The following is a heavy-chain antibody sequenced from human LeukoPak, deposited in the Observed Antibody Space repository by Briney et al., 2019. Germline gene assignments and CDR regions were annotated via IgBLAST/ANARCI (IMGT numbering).Heavy chain of an antibody. Sequence: GGSLRLSCAASGFIFSSYVMNWVRQAPGKGLEWVSAINGSGIGSFHADSVKGRFTISRDNSKNTLYLQMNSLTAEDTAVYYCAKGTPHYYYVSGYPNKRGQGTLVTVSS. CDR2: INGSGIGS. V-gene: IGHV3-23*01. D-gene: IGHD3-22*01. CDR1: GFIFSSYV. J-gene: IGHJ4*02. CDR3: AKGTPHYYYVSGYPNK.